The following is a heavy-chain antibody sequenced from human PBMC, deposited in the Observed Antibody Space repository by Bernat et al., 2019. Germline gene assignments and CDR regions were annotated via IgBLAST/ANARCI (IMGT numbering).Heavy chain of an antibody. J-gene: IGHJ4*02. D-gene: IGHD6-19*01. Sequence: EVYLAESGGGLVQPGGSLRLSCAASGFTFSSYSMHWVRQAPGKGLEYVSAISSNGGSTYYANSVKGRFTISRDNSKNTLYLQMGSLRVEDMAVYYCARVGSGWYYDYWGQGTLVTVSS. CDR1: GFTFSSYS. CDR3: ARVGSGWYYDY. V-gene: IGHV3-64*01. CDR2: ISSNGGST.